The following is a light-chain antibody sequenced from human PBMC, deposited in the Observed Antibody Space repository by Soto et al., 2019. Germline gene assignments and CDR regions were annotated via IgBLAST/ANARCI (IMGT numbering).Light chain of an antibody. CDR3: CSYAGSSIVV. CDR1: SSDVGSYNL. J-gene: IGLJ2*01. Sequence: QPASVSGSPGQSITISCTGTSSDVGSYNLVSWYQQHPGKAPKLMIYEGSKRPSGVSNRFSGSKSGNTASLTISGLQAEDEADYYCCSYAGSSIVVFGGGTKL. V-gene: IGLV2-23*01. CDR2: EGS.